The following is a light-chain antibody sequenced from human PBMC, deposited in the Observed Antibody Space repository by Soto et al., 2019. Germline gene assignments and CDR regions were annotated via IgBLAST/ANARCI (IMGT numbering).Light chain of an antibody. CDR3: QKYSSVPV. J-gene: IGKJ3*01. V-gene: IGKV1-27*01. CDR1: QDIRNF. CDR2: AAS. Sequence: DIQMTQSPTSLSASVGDRVTITCRASQDIRNFVAWYQQKPGKAPKLLIYAASTLQSGVPSWFSGSGSGTDFTLTINSLQHEDVATYSCQKYSSVPVFGPGTKVEIK.